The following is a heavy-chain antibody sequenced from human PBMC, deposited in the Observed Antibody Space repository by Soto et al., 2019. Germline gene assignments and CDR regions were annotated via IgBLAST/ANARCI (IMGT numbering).Heavy chain of an antibody. V-gene: IGHV1-18*01. D-gene: IGHD3-22*01. CDR2: ISAYNGNT. CDR1: GYTFTSYG. J-gene: IGHJ5*02. CDR3: ARNPPYYYDSSGYYGP. Sequence: ASVKVSCKASGYTFTSYGISWVRQAPGQGLEWMGWISAYNGNTNYAQKLQGRVTMTTDTSTSTAYMELRSLRSDDTAVYYCARNPPYYYDSSGYYGPWGQGTLVTVSS.